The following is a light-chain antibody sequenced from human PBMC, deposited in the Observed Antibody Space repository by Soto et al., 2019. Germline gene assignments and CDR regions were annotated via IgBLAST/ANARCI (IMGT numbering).Light chain of an antibody. CDR1: QNVNAN. J-gene: IGKJ1*01. CDR2: GAS. V-gene: IGKV3-15*01. CDR3: QQYNTWLWT. Sequence: EVVMTQSPATLSVSPGERATLSCRASQNVNANLAWYQQKPGPAPRLLIHGASTRATGIPARFSGSGFGTEFILTISSLQSEDFAVYYCQQYNTWLWTFGQGTKVECK.